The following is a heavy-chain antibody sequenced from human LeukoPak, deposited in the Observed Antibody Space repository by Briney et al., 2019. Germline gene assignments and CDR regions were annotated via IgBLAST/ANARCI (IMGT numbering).Heavy chain of an antibody. J-gene: IGHJ4*02. V-gene: IGHV1-69*05. D-gene: IGHD6-13*01. CDR1: GGTFSSYA. CDR3: ARGGIAAAPVDY. CDR2: IIPIFGTA. Sequence: ASVKVSCKASGGTFSSYAISWVRQAPGQGLEWMGGIIPIFGTANYAQKFQGRVTITTDESTSTAYMELSSLRSEDTAVYYCARGGIAAAPVDYWGQGTLVTVSS.